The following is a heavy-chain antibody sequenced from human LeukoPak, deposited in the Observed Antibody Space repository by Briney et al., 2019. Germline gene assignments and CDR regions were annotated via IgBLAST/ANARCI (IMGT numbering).Heavy chain of an antibody. J-gene: IGHJ4*02. V-gene: IGHV3-7*01. CDR3: VTSWCRQQRDY. CDR1: GFIFSNSG. D-gene: IGHD2-8*01. CDR2: MSPDGSDK. Sequence: GSLRLSCAASGFIFSNSGMHWVRQAPGKGLEWVADMSPDGSDKTYVDSVKGRLTISRDNAKQSLYLQMDSLTAEDTAVYYCVTSWCRQQRDYWGQGTLVTASS.